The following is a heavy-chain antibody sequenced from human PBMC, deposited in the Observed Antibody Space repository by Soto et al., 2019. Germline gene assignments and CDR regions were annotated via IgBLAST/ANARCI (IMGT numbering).Heavy chain of an antibody. V-gene: IGHV3-23*01. J-gene: IGHJ6*02. CDR3: AKGAEGRRASSGYTMDV. D-gene: IGHD3-22*01. CDR1: GFTFSSYA. CDR2: ISGSGGST. Sequence: GGSLRLSCAASGFTFSSYAMSWVRQAPGKGLEWVSAISGSGGSTYYADSVRGRFTIPRDNSKNTLYLQMNSLRAEDTAVYYCAKGAEGRRASSGYTMDVWGQGTTVTVSS.